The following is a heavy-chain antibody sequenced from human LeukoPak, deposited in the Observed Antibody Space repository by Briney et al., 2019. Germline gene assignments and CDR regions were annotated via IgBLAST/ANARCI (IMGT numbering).Heavy chain of an antibody. CDR2: INWNGGTT. Sequence: GGSLRLSCAASGFTFNDYGMSWVRQGPGKGLEWVSGINWNGGTTGYADSVRGRFTISRDNAKNSLYLQMNSLRAEGTALYYCARDKHYYDSSNYVWGQGTLVTVSS. J-gene: IGHJ4*02. CDR1: GFTFNDYG. CDR3: ARDKHYYDSSNYV. D-gene: IGHD3-22*01. V-gene: IGHV3-20*04.